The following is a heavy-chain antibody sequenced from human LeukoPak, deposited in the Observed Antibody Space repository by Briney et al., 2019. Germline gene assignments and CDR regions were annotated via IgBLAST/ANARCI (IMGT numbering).Heavy chain of an antibody. V-gene: IGHV3-30-3*01. J-gene: IGHJ6*02. CDR1: GFTFSSYA. D-gene: IGHD3-22*01. CDR3: ARDHLSITMIVVVITPRYYYGMDV. Sequence: PGRSLRLSCAASGFTFSSYAMHWVRQAPGKGLEWVAVISYDGSNKYYADSVKGRFTISRDNSKNTLYLQMNSLRAEDTAVYYCARDHLSITMIVVVITPRYYYGMDVWGQGTTVTVSS. CDR2: ISYDGSNK.